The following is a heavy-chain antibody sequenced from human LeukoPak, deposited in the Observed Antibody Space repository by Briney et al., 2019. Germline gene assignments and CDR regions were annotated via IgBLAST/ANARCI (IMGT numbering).Heavy chain of an antibody. CDR2: IRGSGGST. CDR1: GFTFSSYA. Sequence: GGSLRLSCAASGFTFSSYAMSWVRQAPGKWREWVSAIRGSGGSTYYGDFVQRRFTLSRDNSTNTLYLQMNSLRAEDTAVYYCAKGETTSDYWGQGTLVTVSS. D-gene: IGHD4-11*01. CDR3: AKGETTSDY. V-gene: IGHV3-23*01. J-gene: IGHJ4*02.